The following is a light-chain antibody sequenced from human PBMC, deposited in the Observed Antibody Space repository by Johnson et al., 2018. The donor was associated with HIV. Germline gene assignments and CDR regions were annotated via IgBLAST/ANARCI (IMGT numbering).Light chain of an antibody. CDR1: SSNIGNNY. Sequence: QPVLTQPPSVSAAPGQKVTISCSGSSSNIGNNYVSWYQQLPGTAPKLLIYENNKRPSGIPDRFSGSKSGTSATLGITGLQTGDEADYYCGTWDSSLSAGGVFGTGPKVTVL. CDR3: GTWDSSLSAGGV. V-gene: IGLV1-51*02. J-gene: IGLJ1*01. CDR2: ENN.